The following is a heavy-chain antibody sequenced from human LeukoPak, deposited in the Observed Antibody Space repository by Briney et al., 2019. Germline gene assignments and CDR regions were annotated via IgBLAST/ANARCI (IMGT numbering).Heavy chain of an antibody. CDR2: IKQDGSEK. Sequence: GGSLRLSCAASGFTFSSYWMSWVRQAPGKGLEWVANIKQDGSEKYYVDSVRGRFTISRDNAKNSLYLQMNSLRAEDTAVYYCATYSSRNAREFQSWGQGTLVTVSS. CDR1: GFTFSSYW. CDR3: ATYSSRNAREFQS. V-gene: IGHV3-7*01. J-gene: IGHJ1*01. D-gene: IGHD2-2*01.